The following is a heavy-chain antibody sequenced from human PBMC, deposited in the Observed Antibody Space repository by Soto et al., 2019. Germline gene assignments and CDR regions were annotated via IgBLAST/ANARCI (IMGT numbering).Heavy chain of an antibody. CDR3: ARAPSSSSLTLWYFDL. J-gene: IGHJ2*01. CDR1: GGTFSSYA. D-gene: IGHD6-6*01. Sequence: QVQLVQSGAEVKKPGSSVKVSCKASGGTFSSYAISWVRQAPGQGLEWMGGIIPIFGTANYAQKFQGRVTITADEYKSTAYMELSSLRSEDTALYYCARAPSSSSLTLWYFDLRGRGTLVTVSS. CDR2: IIPIFGTA. V-gene: IGHV1-69*01.